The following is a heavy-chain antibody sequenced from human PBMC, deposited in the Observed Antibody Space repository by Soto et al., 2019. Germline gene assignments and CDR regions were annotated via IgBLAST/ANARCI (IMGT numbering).Heavy chain of an antibody. CDR2: ISSSGSTI. V-gene: IGHV3-11*04. CDR3: AREVPYYYDSMGFDY. CDR1: GFTLSDHY. J-gene: IGHJ4*02. Sequence: GGSLRLSCAASGFTLSDHYMSWVRQAPGKGLEWVSAISSSGSTIYYADSVKGRFTISRDNAKNSLYLQMNSLRAEDTAVYYCAREVPYYYDSMGFDYWGQGTLVTVSS. D-gene: IGHD3-22*01.